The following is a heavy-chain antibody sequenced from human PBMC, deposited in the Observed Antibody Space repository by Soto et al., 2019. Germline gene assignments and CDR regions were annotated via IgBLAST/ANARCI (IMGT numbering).Heavy chain of an antibody. CDR2: ISSSGSTI. CDR3: AGAQTSTVTIAYYYGRDV. J-gene: IGHJ6*02. Sequence: QVQLVESGGGLVKPGGSLRLSCAASGFTFSDYYMSWIRKAPGKGLEWVSYISSSGSTIYYADSVKGRITISRDNAKNSLYMQMNSLRAEDTAVYYCAGAQTSTVTIAYYYGRDVWGQGTTVTVSS. V-gene: IGHV3-11*01. D-gene: IGHD4-17*01. CDR1: GFTFSDYY.